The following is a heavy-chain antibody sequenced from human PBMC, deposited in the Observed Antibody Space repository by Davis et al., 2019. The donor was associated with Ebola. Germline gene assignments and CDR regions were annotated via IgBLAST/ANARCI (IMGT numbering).Heavy chain of an antibody. V-gene: IGHV1-8*01. Sequence: AASVKVSCKASGYTFTSYDINWVRQANGQGLEWMGWMNPNSGNTGFAQKFQGRVTMTRNISITTAYLELSSLGSEDTAVYYCARRVGARSGFGNWGQGTPVTVSS. J-gene: IGHJ4*02. CDR1: GYTFTSYD. CDR3: ARRVGARSGFGN. CDR2: MNPNSGNT. D-gene: IGHD1-26*01.